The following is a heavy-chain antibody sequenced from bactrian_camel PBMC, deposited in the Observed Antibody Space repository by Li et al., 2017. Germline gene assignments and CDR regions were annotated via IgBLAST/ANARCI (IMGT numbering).Heavy chain of an antibody. J-gene: IGHJ4*01. CDR1: GFMFSDYG. CDR3: VAARVASCAETWPHTNRFPY. D-gene: IGHD1*01. V-gene: IGHV3S6*01. CDR2: IYSDGVNT. Sequence: VQLVESGGALVQPGGPLRLSCAASGFMFSDYGMSWVRQAPGKGLEWVSSIYSDGVNTYYADFVKGRFTISRDNAANTLYLQMNSLAPEDTAMYYCVAARVASCAETWPHTNRFPYWGQGTQVTVS.